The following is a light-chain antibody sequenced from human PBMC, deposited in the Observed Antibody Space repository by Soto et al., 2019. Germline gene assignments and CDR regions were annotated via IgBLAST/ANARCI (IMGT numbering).Light chain of an antibody. Sequence: QSALTRPASVSGSPGQSITFSCTGTSSDVGGYNSVSWYQQHPGKPPKLIIYEVSNRPSGVSDRFSGSKSGNTASLTISGLQAEDEADYYCSSYTSTSSYVFATGTKVTVL. CDR1: SSDVGGYNS. CDR2: EVS. J-gene: IGLJ1*01. V-gene: IGLV2-14*03. CDR3: SSYTSTSSYV.